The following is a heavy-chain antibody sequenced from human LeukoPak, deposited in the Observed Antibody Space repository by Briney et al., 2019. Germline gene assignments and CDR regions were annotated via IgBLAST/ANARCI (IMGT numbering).Heavy chain of an antibody. J-gene: IGHJ6*02. CDR2: FIPVFGTA. CDR1: GGTFSNYA. V-gene: IGHV1-69*01. D-gene: IGHD2-2*01. CDR3: ARDVDDVVVIPAAMDV. Sequence: GASVKVSCKASGGTFSNYAISWVRQAPGQRLEWMGGFIPVFGTAHYAQNFQDRVTITADESTSTVYLELSSLRSEDTAVYYCARDVDDVVVIPAAMDVWGQGTAVTVSS.